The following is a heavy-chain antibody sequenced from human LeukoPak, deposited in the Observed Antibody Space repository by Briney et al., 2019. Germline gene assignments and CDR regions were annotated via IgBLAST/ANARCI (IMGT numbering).Heavy chain of an antibody. V-gene: IGHV3-74*01. J-gene: IGHJ6*02. CDR1: GFTVRNTY. CDR2: INSDGSNT. CDR3: ARGHYYGMDV. Sequence: PGGSLRLSCAASGFTVRNTYMNWVRQAPGKGLVWVSSINSDGSNTIYAESVKGRVTISRDNAKNTLYLQMNSLRADDTAVYYCARGHYYGMDVWGQGTTVTVSS.